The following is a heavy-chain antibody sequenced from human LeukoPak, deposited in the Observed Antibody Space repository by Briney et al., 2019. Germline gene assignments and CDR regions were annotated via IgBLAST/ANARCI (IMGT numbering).Heavy chain of an antibody. CDR2: IHYSGST. V-gene: IGHV4-59*01. D-gene: IGHD6-19*01. J-gene: IGHJ4*02. CDR3: ARMIAVDGVYFDY. Sequence: PSETLSLTCSVSGGSITTDYWSWVRQPPGKGLEWIGYIHYSGSTNYNLSLKSRVTISRDTSKNQLSLRLSSVIAADTAVYYCARMIAVDGVYFDYWGQGTLVTVSS. CDR1: GGSITTDY.